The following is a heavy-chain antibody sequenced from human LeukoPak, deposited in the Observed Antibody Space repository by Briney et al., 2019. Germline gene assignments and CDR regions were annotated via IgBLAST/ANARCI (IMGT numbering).Heavy chain of an antibody. D-gene: IGHD3-22*01. CDR3: ARHRSYYDSSGYSDYYYMDV. V-gene: IGHV4-31*03. J-gene: IGHJ6*03. CDR2: IYYSGST. Sequence: SETLSLTCTVSGGSISSGGYYWSWIRQHPGKGLEWIGYIYYSGSTYYNPSLKSRVTISVDTSKNQFSLKLSSVTAADTAVYYCARHRSYYDSSGYSDYYYMDVWGKGTTVTVSS. CDR1: GGSISSGGYY.